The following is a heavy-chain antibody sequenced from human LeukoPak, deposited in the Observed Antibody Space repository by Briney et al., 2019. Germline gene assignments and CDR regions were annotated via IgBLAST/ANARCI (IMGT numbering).Heavy chain of an antibody. CDR1: GFTFSSYA. CDR2: IGGTDDTT. D-gene: IGHD3-3*01. Sequence: GSLSLSCAASGFTFSSYAMSWVRQAPGKGLECVSIIGGTDDTTYYSDSVKGRFTISRDKSKNTLYLQMNSLRAEDTAVYYCAKTPIAHDFWSGYYSDYWGQGTLLTVSS. CDR3: AKTPIAHDFWSGYYSDY. V-gene: IGHV3-23*01. J-gene: IGHJ4*02.